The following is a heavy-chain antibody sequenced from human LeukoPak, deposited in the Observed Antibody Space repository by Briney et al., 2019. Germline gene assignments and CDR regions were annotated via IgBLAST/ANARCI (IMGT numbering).Heavy chain of an antibody. CDR2: IYPGDSDI. V-gene: IGHV5-51*01. D-gene: IGHD5-12*01. Sequence: GESLKISCKGSGYSFSSYWLGWVRQMPGKGLEWMVNIYPGDSDITYSPSFQGQVTISADKTISTAYRQWSSLKASDTAMYYCARRGSGYDYWGQGTLVTVSS. J-gene: IGHJ4*02. CDR1: GYSFSSYW. CDR3: ARRGSGYDY.